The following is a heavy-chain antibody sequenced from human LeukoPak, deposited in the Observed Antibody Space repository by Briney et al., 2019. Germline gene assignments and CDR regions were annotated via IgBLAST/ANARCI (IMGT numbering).Heavy chain of an antibody. V-gene: IGHV4-59*01. CDR2: IYYSGST. Sequence: SETLSLTCTVSGGSISSYYWSWIRQPPGKGLEWIGYIYYSGSTNYNPSLKSRVTISVDTSKNQFSLKLSSVTAADTAVYYCARVVEDYDILTGYYLSAFDIWGQGTMVTVSS. D-gene: IGHD3-9*01. CDR3: ARVVEDYDILTGYYLSAFDI. J-gene: IGHJ3*02. CDR1: GGSISSYY.